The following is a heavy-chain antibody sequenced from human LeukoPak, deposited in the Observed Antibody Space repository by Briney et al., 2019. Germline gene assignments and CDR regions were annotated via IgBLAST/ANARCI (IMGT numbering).Heavy chain of an antibody. CDR3: ARPSPNTSETCHYYYYYNCMDG. CDR1: GYTFTSYG. J-gene: IGHJ6*01. CDR2: ISVYNGYN. D-gene: IGHD1-14*01. V-gene: IGHV1-18*01. Sequence: ASVQVSCKASGYTFTSYGISWVRQPPGQGVEWMGWISVYNGYNNYAQQLQGRVTKTTDKYTSKAYMQQRTLRADDTAVYYCARPSPNTSETCHYYYYYNCMDGWGQGTTGTVSS.